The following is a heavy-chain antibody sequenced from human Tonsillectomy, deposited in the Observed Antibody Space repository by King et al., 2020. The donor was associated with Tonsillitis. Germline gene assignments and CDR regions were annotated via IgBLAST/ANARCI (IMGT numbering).Heavy chain of an antibody. D-gene: IGHD2-2*01. CDR1: GFTFSSYE. Sequence: EVQLVESGGGLVQPGGSLRLSCAASGFTFSSYEMNWVRQAPGTGLEWVSYISCSGSSIYYADSVKGRFTISRDNAKNSLYLQMNSLRAADTAVYYCARRRDIVVVPAALGPLPRDSYYYYYMDGWGKGTTVTVSS. V-gene: IGHV3-48*03. J-gene: IGHJ6*03. CDR3: ARRRDIVVVPAALGPLPRDSYYYYYMDG. CDR2: ISCSGSSI.